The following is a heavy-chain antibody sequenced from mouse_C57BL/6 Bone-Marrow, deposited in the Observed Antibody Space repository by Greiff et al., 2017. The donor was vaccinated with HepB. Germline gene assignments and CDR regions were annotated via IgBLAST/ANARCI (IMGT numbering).Heavy chain of an antibody. CDR3: ARYGSSYDAMDY. V-gene: IGHV5-17*01. Sequence: EVQRVESGGGLVKPGGSLKLSCAASGFTFSDYGMHWVRQAPEKGLEWVAYISSGSSTIYYADTAKGRFTISRDNAKNTLFLQMTSLRSEDTAMYYCARYGSSYDAMDYWGQGTSVTVSS. J-gene: IGHJ4*01. D-gene: IGHD1-1*01. CDR1: GFTFSDYG. CDR2: ISSGSSTI.